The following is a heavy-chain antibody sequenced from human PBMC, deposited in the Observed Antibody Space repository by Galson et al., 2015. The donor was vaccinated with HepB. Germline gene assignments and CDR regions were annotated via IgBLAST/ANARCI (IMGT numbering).Heavy chain of an antibody. J-gene: IGHJ4*02. D-gene: IGHD1-7*01. V-gene: IGHV1-2*02. CDR2: INPNSGGT. CDR1: GYTFTGYY. Sequence: SVKVSCKASGYTFTGYYMHWVRQAPGQGLEWMGWINPNSGGTNYAQKFQGRVTMTRDTSISTAYMELSRLRSDDTAVYYCARGRYVTHRTTQVLFDYWGQGTLVTVSS. CDR3: ARGRYVTHRTTQVLFDY.